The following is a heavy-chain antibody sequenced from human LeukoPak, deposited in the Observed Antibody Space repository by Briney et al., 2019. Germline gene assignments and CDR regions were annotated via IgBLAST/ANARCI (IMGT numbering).Heavy chain of an antibody. V-gene: IGHV1-2*02. CDR3: ARVIVGATAFAY. Sequence: ASVKVSCKASGYTFTGYYMHWVRQAPGQGLEWMAWISPNSDDTNYAPKFQGRVTVTRDTSTSTAYMELSRLRFDDTAVYYCARVIVGATAFAYWGQGTLVTVSS. D-gene: IGHD1-26*01. CDR2: ISPNSDDT. CDR1: GYTFTGYY. J-gene: IGHJ4*02.